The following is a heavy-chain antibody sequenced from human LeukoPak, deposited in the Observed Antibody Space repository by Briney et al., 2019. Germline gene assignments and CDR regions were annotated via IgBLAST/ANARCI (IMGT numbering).Heavy chain of an antibody. CDR3: ARASNYFDILY. CDR1: GGSISSSSYY. D-gene: IGHD3-22*01. V-gene: IGHV4-39*01. J-gene: IGHJ4*02. CDR2: IYYTGST. Sequence: SETLSPTCTVSGGSISSSSYYWGWILQPPGNGLEWIGTIYYTGSTYYNPSPKSRVTISIDTSKNQFSLRLSSVTTADTAVYFCARASNYFDILYWGQGTLVTVSS.